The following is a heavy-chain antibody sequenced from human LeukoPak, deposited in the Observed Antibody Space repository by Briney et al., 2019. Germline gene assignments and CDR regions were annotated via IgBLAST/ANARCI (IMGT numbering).Heavy chain of an antibody. Sequence: GGSLRLSCAASGFTFSSYAMSWVRQAPGKGLEWVSAISGSGGSTYYADSVKGRFTISRDNSKNTLYLQMNSLRAEDTAVYYCAKDLVFGGGDSGCAFDIWGQGTMVTVSS. D-gene: IGHD3-3*01. V-gene: IGHV3-23*01. CDR2: ISGSGGST. CDR1: GFTFSSYA. CDR3: AKDLVFGGGDSGCAFDI. J-gene: IGHJ3*02.